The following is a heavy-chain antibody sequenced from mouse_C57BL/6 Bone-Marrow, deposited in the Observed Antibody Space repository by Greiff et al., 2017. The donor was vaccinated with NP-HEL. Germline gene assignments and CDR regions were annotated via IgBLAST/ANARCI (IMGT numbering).Heavy chain of an antibody. Sequence: VKLVESGGGLVQPTGSLKLSCAASGFTFNTYAMHWVRQAPGKGLEWVARIRSKSSNYATSYAVSVKERFTISRDVSQSKLYLQMNNLKTEDAAMYYCLRGVDDGLAYWGQGTLVTVSA. CDR2: IRSKSSNYAT. J-gene: IGHJ3*01. CDR1: GFTFNTYA. D-gene: IGHD2-12*01. V-gene: IGHV10-3*01. CDR3: LRGVDDGLAY.